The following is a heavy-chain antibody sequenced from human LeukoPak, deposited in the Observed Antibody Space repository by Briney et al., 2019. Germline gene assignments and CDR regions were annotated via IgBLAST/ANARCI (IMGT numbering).Heavy chain of an antibody. Sequence: QPTMSLRLSCAASGFTFSNSDIHWVRQAPGKGLEWVTITSYHGSDKYYADSVKGRFTISRDNSKNTLYMQMNSLRAEDTAVYYCAGGGNSRHHFDYWGEGTLV. CDR3: AGGGNSRHHFDY. J-gene: IGHJ4*02. CDR1: GFTFSNSD. CDR2: TSYHGSDK. D-gene: IGHD3-16*01. V-gene: IGHV3-30*03.